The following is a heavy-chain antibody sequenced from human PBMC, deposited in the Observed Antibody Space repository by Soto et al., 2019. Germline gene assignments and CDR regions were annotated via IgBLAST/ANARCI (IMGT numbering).Heavy chain of an antibody. CDR2: ISNSGAYT. CDR1: GLTTGVIFSTYA. Sequence: LRLACIGSGLTTGVIFSTYAMSWVRQAPGKGLEWVADISNSGAYTYYADSVKGRFTISRDNSNNILSLQMNSLRVEDTAIYYCTRRPDAFDIWGQGTMVTVSS. D-gene: IGHD6-6*01. V-gene: IGHV3-23*01. J-gene: IGHJ3*02. CDR3: TRRPDAFDI.